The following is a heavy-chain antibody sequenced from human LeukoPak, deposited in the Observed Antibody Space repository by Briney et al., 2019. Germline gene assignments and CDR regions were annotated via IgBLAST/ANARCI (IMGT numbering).Heavy chain of an antibody. CDR1: GGTFSSYA. CDR3: AASHIVVVPAAKGGGFDP. V-gene: IGHV1-69*04. CDR2: IIPILGIA. D-gene: IGHD2-2*01. Sequence: SVKVSCKASGGTFSSYAISWVRQAPGQGLEWMGRIIPILGIANYAQKFQGRVTMTEDTSTDTAYMELSSLRSEDTAVYYCAASHIVVVPAAKGGGFDPWGQGTLVTVSS. J-gene: IGHJ5*02.